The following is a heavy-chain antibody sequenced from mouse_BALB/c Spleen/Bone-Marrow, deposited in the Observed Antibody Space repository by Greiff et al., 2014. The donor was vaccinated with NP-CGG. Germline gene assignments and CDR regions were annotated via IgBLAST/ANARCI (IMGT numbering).Heavy chain of an antibody. D-gene: IGHD1-1*01. Sequence: VQLQQSGTELVKPGASVKLSCTASGFNIKDTYMHWVKQRPEQGLERIGRIDPANGNTRYDPKFQGKATITADTSSNTAYLQLTSLTSEDTAVYYCARADYYGSSYYVMDYWGQGTSVTVSS. CDR1: GFNIKDTY. V-gene: IGHV14-3*02. CDR3: ARADYYGSSYYVMDY. J-gene: IGHJ4*01. CDR2: IDPANGNT.